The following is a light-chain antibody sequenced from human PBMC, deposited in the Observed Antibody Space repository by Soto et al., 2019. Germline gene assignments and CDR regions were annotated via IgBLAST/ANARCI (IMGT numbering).Light chain of an antibody. J-gene: IGKJ2*01. V-gene: IGKV3-15*01. CDR2: GAS. CDR3: QQYNNWPQT. CDR1: QSVSSN. Sequence: EILMTQSPATLSVSPGERATLSCRASQSVSSNLAWYQQKPGQAPRLLIYGASTRATGITARFSGSGSGTESTFTISSLQSEDFAVYYGQQYNNWPQTFGQGTKLEIK.